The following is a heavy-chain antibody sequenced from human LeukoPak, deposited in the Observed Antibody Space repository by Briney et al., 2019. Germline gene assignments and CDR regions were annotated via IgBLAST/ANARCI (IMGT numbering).Heavy chain of an antibody. V-gene: IGHV3-11*04. CDR2: IGSSGSTI. J-gene: IGHJ3*02. CDR1: GFTFSDYY. CDR3: ARGQGYSSSWYGAPHAFDI. Sequence: GGSLRLSCAASGFTFSDYYMSWIRQAPGKGLEWVSYIGSSGSTIYYADSVKGRFTISRDNAKNSLYLQMNSLRAEDTAVYYCARGQGYSSSWYGAPHAFDIWGQGTMVTVSS. D-gene: IGHD6-13*01.